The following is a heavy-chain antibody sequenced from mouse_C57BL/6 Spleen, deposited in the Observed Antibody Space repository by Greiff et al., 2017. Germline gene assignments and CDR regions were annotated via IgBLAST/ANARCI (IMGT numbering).Heavy chain of an antibody. CDR1: GYTFTSYW. V-gene: IGHV1-59*01. Sequence: QVQLQQPGAELVRPGTSVKLSCKASGYTFTSYWMHWVKQRPGQGLEWIGVLAPSDSYTNYNQKFKGKATLTVDTSSSTAYMQLSSLTSEDSAVYYCARPPLLLRYWYFDVWGTGTTVTVSS. CDR3: ARPPLLLRYWYFDV. D-gene: IGHD1-1*01. CDR2: LAPSDSYT. J-gene: IGHJ1*03.